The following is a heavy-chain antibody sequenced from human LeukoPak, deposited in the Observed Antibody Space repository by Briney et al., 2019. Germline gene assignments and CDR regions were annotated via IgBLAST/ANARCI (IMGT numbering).Heavy chain of an antibody. V-gene: IGHV3-21*04. Sequence: GGSLRLSCAASGFTRSSYSMNLVRQAPGKGLEWVSSISSSSSYIYYADSVKGRFTISRDNAKNTLYLQMNSLRAEDTAVYYCAKGPYCSSTSCYFGYGMDVWGQGTTVTVSS. J-gene: IGHJ6*02. CDR1: GFTRSSYS. CDR3: AKGPYCSSTSCYFGYGMDV. CDR2: ISSSSSYI. D-gene: IGHD2-2*01.